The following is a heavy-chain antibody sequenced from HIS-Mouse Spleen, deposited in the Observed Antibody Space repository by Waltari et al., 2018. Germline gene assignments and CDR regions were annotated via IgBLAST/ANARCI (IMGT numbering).Heavy chain of an antibody. Sequence: QLQLQESGPGLLKPSETLSLTCTVSGGSIISRRYYWGGIRQPPGKGLEWIGSIYYSGSTYYNPSLKSRVTISVDTSKNQFSRKLSSVTAADTAVYYCAREIPYSSSWYDWYFDLWGRGTLVTVSS. D-gene: IGHD6-13*01. V-gene: IGHV4-39*07. CDR1: GGSIISRRYY. CDR2: IYYSGST. CDR3: AREIPYSSSWYDWYFDL. J-gene: IGHJ2*01.